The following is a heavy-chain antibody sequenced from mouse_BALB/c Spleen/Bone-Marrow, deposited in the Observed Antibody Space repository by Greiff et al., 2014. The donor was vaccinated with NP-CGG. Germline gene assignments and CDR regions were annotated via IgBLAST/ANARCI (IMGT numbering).Heavy chain of an antibody. Sequence: VQLQQSGAELVKPGASVKLSCTASGFNIKDTYMHWVKQRPEQGLEWIVGIDPANGNTKYDPKFQGKATITADTSSNTAYLQLSSLTSEATAVYYCAYYRYDEGGFAFWGQGTLVTVSA. CDR3: AYYRYDEGGFAF. D-gene: IGHD2-14*01. CDR2: IDPANGNT. CDR1: GFNIKDTY. V-gene: IGHV14-3*02. J-gene: IGHJ3*01.